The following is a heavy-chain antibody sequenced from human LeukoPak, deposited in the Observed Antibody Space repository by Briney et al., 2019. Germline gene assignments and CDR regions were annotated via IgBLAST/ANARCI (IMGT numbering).Heavy chain of an antibody. CDR2: ISGSGGST. CDR1: GFTFSSYA. CDR3: AKVPITRYSSGNFDY. D-gene: IGHD6-19*01. Sequence: GGSLRLSCAASGFTFSSYAMSWVRRAPGKGLEWVSAISGSGGSTYYADSMKGRFTISRDNSKNTLYLQMNSLRAEDTAVYYCAKVPITRYSSGNFDYWGQGTLVTVSS. V-gene: IGHV3-23*01. J-gene: IGHJ4*02.